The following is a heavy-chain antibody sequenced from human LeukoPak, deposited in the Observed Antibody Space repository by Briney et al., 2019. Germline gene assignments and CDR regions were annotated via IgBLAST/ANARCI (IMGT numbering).Heavy chain of an antibody. V-gene: IGHV3-30-3*01. Sequence: PGGSLRLSCAASGFTFSSYAMHWVRQAPGKGLEWVAVISYDGSNKYYADSVKGRFTISRDNSKNTLYLQMNSLRAEDTAVYYCARDMSGRAAAGTGSFDYWGQGTLVTVSS. J-gene: IGHJ4*02. CDR2: ISYDGSNK. CDR3: ARDMSGRAAAGTGSFDY. D-gene: IGHD6-13*01. CDR1: GFTFSSYA.